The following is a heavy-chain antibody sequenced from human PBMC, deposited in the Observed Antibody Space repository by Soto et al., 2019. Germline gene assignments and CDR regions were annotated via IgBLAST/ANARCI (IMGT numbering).Heavy chain of an antibody. CDR3: AKSLHDPIVGATKGY. CDR1: VFTCSSYA. D-gene: IGHD1-26*01. J-gene: IGHJ4*02. V-gene: IGHV3-23*01. Sequence: WWSLRLSCSASVFTCSSYAMSWVRQAPGKGLEWVSAISGSGGSTYYADSVKGRFTISRDNSKNTLYLQMNSLRAEDTAVYYCAKSLHDPIVGATKGYWGQGTLVTVSS. CDR2: ISGSGGST.